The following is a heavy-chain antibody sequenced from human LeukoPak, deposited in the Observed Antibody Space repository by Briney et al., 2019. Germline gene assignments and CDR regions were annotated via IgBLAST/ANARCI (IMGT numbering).Heavy chain of an antibody. V-gene: IGHV4-30-4*08. CDR2: IYYSGST. Sequence: SQTLSLTCTVSGGSISSGDYYWSWIRLPPGKGLEWIGYIYYSGSTYYNPSLKSRFTISVDTSKNQFSLKLSSVTAADTAVYYCARDSGGYCSGGSRYSDYWGQGTLVTVSS. J-gene: IGHJ4*02. D-gene: IGHD2-15*01. CDR1: GGSISSGDYY. CDR3: ARDSGGYCSGGSRYSDY.